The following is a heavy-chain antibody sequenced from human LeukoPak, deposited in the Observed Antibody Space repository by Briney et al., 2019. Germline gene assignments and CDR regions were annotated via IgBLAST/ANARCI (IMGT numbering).Heavy chain of an antibody. CDR2: MNPNSGNT. D-gene: IGHD2-15*01. CDR3: ARGYVVYYYYYGMDV. Sequence: GASVKVSCKASGYTFTSYDINWVRQATGQGLEWMGWMNPNSGNTGYAQKFQGRGTMTRNTSISTAYMELSSLRSEDTAVYYCARGYVVYYYYYGMDVWGQGTTVTVSS. CDR1: GYTFTSYD. V-gene: IGHV1-8*01. J-gene: IGHJ6*02.